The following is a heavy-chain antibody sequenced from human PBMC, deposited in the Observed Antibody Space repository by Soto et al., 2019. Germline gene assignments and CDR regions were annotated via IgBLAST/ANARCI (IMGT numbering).Heavy chain of an antibody. CDR3: ARGLRGNNWFDP. V-gene: IGHV1-69*13. CDR2: IIPIFGTA. D-gene: IGHD3-10*01. CDR1: GGTFSSYA. J-gene: IGHJ5*02. Sequence: SVKVSCKASGGTFSSYAISWVRQAPGQGLEWMGGIIPIFGTANYAQKFQGRVTITADESTSTAYMELSSLRSEDTAVYYCARGLRGNNWFDPWGQGTLVTVSS.